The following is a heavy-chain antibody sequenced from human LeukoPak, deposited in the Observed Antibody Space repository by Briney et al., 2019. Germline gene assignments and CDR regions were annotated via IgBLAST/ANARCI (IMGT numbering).Heavy chain of an antibody. Sequence: GGSLRLSCAASGFTFSSYSMNWVRQAPGKGLEWVSSISSSSSYIYYADSVQGRFTISRDNAKNSLYLQMDSLRVEDTAVYYCARALWELRSSAYFDYWGQGALVTVSS. CDR1: GFTFSSYS. CDR2: ISSSSSYI. D-gene: IGHD1-26*01. J-gene: IGHJ4*02. CDR3: ARALWELRSSAYFDY. V-gene: IGHV3-21*06.